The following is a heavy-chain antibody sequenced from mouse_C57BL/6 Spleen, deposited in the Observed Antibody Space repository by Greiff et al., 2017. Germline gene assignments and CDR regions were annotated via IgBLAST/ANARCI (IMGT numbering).Heavy chain of an antibody. J-gene: IGHJ4*01. CDR1: GYTFTDYY. CDR2: IGPGSGST. V-gene: IGHV1-77*01. CDR3: AQSYYYAMDY. Sequence: VQLQQSGAELVKPGASVKISCTASGYTFTDYYIHWVKQRPGQGLEWIGKIGPGSGSTYYNEKFKGKATLTADKSSSTAYMQLSSLTSEDSAVYVCAQSYYYAMDYWGQGPSVTVSS.